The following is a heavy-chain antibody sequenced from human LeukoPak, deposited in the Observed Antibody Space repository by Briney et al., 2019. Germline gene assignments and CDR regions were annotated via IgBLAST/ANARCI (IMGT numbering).Heavy chain of an antibody. CDR2: ITSSSSTI. D-gene: IGHD6-19*01. V-gene: IGHV3-48*01. J-gene: IGHJ4*02. CDR1: GFTFSSYS. Sequence: GGSLRLSFAASGFTFSSYSMNWVRQAPGKGLEWVSFITSSSSTIHYVDSVKGRFITSRDNAKNSLYLQMNSLRAEDTAVYYCARDRPGSGWYYFDSWGQGTLVTVSS. CDR3: ARDRPGSGWYYFDS.